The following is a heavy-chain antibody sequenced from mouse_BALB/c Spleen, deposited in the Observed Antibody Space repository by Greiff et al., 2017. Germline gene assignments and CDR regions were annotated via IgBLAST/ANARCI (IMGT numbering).Heavy chain of an antibody. J-gene: IGHJ3*01. CDR2: ISSGGST. CDR1: GFTFSSYA. Sequence: EVMLVESGGGLVKPGGSLKLSCAASGFTFSSYAMSWVRQTPEKRLEWVASISSGGSTYYPDSVKGRFTISRDNARNILYLQMSSLRSEDTAMYYCARVGLLFDYDAWFAYWGQGTLVTVSA. V-gene: IGHV5-6-5*01. D-gene: IGHD2-4*01. CDR3: ARVGLLFDYDAWFAY.